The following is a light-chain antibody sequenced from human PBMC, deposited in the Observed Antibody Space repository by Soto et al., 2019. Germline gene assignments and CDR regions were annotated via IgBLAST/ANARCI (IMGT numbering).Light chain of an antibody. CDR1: QGISNY. V-gene: IGKV1-27*01. CDR2: AAS. CDR3: HKYSSVPL. Sequence: DIQMTQSPSSLSASVGDRVTITCRASQGISNYIAWYQQKPGKAPKLLIYAASTLQSGVPSRFSGSGSGTYFTLTINSLQPEDVATYYCHKYSSVPLFGPGTKVDIK. J-gene: IGKJ3*01.